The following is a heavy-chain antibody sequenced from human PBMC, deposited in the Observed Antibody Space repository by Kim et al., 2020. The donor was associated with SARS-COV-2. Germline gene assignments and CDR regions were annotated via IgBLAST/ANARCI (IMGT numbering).Heavy chain of an antibody. CDR2: ISAYNGNT. CDR1: GYTFTSYG. V-gene: IGHV1-18*01. D-gene: IGHD5-12*01. Sequence: ASVKVSCKASGYTFTSYGISWVRQAPGQGLEWMGWISAYNGNTNYAQKLQGRVTMTTDTSTSTAYMELRSLRSDDTAVYYCATTVDIVARTQWNYWGQGTLVTVSS. J-gene: IGHJ4*02. CDR3: ATTVDIVARTQWNY.